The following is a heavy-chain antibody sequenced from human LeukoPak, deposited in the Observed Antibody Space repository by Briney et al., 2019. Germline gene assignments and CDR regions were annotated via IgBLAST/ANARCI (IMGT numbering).Heavy chain of an antibody. D-gene: IGHD3-9*01. J-gene: IGHJ4*02. CDR2: INAGNGNT. V-gene: IGHV1-3*01. CDR1: GYTFTSYA. CDR3: ARTDILTGYYDY. Sequence: GASAKVSCKASGYTFTSYAMHWVRQAPGQRLEWMGWINAGNGNTKYSQKFQGRVTITRDTSASTPNMELSSRRSEDTVVYYCARTDILTGYYDYWGQGTLVTVSS.